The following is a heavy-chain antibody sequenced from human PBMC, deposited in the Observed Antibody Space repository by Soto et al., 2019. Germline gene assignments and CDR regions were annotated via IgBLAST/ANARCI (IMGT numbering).Heavy chain of an antibody. Sequence: QVQLVQSGAVVKKPGASVKVSCKASGYTFTSYGISWVRQAPGQGLEWMGWISAYNGNTNYAQKLQGRVTMTTDTSTSTAYMELRSLRSDETAVYYCARDYSSGWYVNYGMDVWGQGTTVTVSS. V-gene: IGHV1-18*01. CDR3: ARDYSSGWYVNYGMDV. CDR2: ISAYNGNT. J-gene: IGHJ6*02. D-gene: IGHD6-19*01. CDR1: GYTFTSYG.